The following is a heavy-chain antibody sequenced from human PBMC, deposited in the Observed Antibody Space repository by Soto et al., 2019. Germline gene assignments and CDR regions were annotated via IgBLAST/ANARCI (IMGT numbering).Heavy chain of an antibody. V-gene: IGHV1-58*01. Sequence: GASVKVSCKASGFTFTSSAVQWVRQARGQRLEWIGWIVVGSGNTNYAQKLQGRVTMTTDTSTSTAYMELRSLRSDDTAVYYCARDMKQGDSGYDSSIAVAGLGFDYWGQGTLVTVSS. CDR3: ARDMKQGDSGYDSSIAVAGLGFDY. J-gene: IGHJ4*02. CDR2: IVVGSGNT. D-gene: IGHD6-19*01. CDR1: GFTFTSSA.